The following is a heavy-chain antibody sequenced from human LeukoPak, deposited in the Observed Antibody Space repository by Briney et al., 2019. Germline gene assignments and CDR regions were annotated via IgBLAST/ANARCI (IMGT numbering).Heavy chain of an antibody. Sequence: HGESLPFSCKCSGYSFTSYFIGWVRQMPAQSMGWMGIIYPGDSDNRYSPSFQGQVTISADKSIRTAYLQWSSLKASDTAMYYCARSYGASSPFPDYWGQGTVVTVSS. CDR3: ARSYGASSPFPDY. CDR1: GYSFTSYF. D-gene: IGHD6-6*01. J-gene: IGHJ4*02. V-gene: IGHV5-51*01. CDR2: IYPGDSDN.